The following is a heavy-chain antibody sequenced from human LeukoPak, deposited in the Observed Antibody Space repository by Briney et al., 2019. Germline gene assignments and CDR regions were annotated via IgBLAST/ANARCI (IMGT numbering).Heavy chain of an antibody. V-gene: IGHV3-15*01. Sequence: GGSLRLSCAASGFIFSSAWMTWVRQAPGKGLEWVGHIKNKTNGGTTDYAAPVKGRFIISRDDSKNTLYLQMNSLRTEDTAVYYCARGFRSSTSYYQGPFDFWGQGTLVTVSS. D-gene: IGHD2-2*01. CDR3: ARGFRSSTSYYQGPFDF. CDR1: GFIFSSAW. CDR2: IKNKTNGGTT. J-gene: IGHJ4*02.